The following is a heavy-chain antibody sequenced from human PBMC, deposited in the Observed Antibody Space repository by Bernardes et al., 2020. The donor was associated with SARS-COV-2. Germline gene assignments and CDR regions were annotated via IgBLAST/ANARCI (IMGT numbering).Heavy chain of an antibody. CDR1: GGPLNSYT. D-gene: IGHD2-15*01. Sequence: SVKVSCETSGGPLNSYTFSWVRQAPGQGLQWMGRIIPAYDKATYAQNFQGRVTISADRSANMIYMELKSLTFDDTAFYYCVKDRGSFVAENSKANYFDTWGQGTLVTVSP. CDR3: VKDRGSFVAENSKANYFDT. J-gene: IGHJ4*02. CDR2: IIPAYDKA. V-gene: IGHV1-69*02.